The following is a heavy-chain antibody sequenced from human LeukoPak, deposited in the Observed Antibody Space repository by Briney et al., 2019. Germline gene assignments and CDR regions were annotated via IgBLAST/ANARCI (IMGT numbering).Heavy chain of an antibody. V-gene: IGHV1-18*04. D-gene: IGHD3-10*01. Sequence: GASVKVSCKASGYTFTAYYIHWVRQAPGHGLEWLGWISAYNGNTNYAQKLQGRVTMTTDTSTSTAYMELRSLRSDDTAVYYCAREGPGTMVRGVNNWFDPWGQGTLVTVSS. J-gene: IGHJ5*02. CDR3: AREGPGTMVRGVNNWFDP. CDR2: ISAYNGNT. CDR1: GYTFTAYY.